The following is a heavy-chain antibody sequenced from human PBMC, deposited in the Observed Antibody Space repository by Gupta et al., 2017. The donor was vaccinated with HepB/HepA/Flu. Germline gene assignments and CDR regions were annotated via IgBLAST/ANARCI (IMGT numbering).Heavy chain of an antibody. Sequence: EVQLVESGGGLVKPGGSLRLSCAASGFTFSRYSMNWVRQAPGKGLEWVSSISSSSRYIYYADSVKGRFTISRDNAKNSLYLQMNSLRAEDTAVYYCARSDDCSSTSCYQYNWVDPWGQGTLVTVSS. CDR3: ARSDDCSSTSCYQYNWVDP. CDR1: GFTFSRYS. CDR2: ISSSSRYI. D-gene: IGHD2-2*01. V-gene: IGHV3-21*01. J-gene: IGHJ5*02.